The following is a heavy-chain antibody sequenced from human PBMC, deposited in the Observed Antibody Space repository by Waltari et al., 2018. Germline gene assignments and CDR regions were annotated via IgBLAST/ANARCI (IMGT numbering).Heavy chain of an antibody. V-gene: IGHV1-69-2*01. J-gene: IGHJ4*02. Sequence: EVQLVQSGAEVKKPGATVKISCKASGYTFTDYYMHWVQQAPGKGLEWMGRVDPEDGEKIYAEKFKGRGTITADTSTDTAYMELSSLRSEDTAVYYCATSSRFSPLDYFDYWGQGTLVTVSS. CDR3: ATSSRFSPLDYFDY. D-gene: IGHD6-6*01. CDR1: GYTFTDYY. CDR2: VDPEDGEK.